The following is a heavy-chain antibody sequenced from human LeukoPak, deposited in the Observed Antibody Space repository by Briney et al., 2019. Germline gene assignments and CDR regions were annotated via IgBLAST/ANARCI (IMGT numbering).Heavy chain of an antibody. J-gene: IGHJ5*02. CDR3: ARVDGSCSGGSCPSGNWFDP. CDR2: IYTSGST. D-gene: IGHD2-15*01. Sequence: SETLSLTCTVSGGSISIYYWSWIRQPAGKGLEWIGHIYTSGSTNYNPSLKSRVIISVDTSKNQFSLKLNSVTAADTAVYYCARVDGSCSGGSCPSGNWFDPWGQGTLVTVSS. CDR1: GGSISIYY. V-gene: IGHV4-4*07.